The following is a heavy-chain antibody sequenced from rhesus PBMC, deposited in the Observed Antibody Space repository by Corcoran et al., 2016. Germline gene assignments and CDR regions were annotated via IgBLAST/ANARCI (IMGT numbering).Heavy chain of an antibody. CDR2: INGNSGST. J-gene: IGHJ5-2*02. CDR1: GYSISSGYY. V-gene: IGHV4S7*01. CDR3: ARGAQGLDV. Sequence: QVQLQESGPGLVKPSETLSLTCAVSGYSISSGYYWNWIRQPPGKGLEWIGEINGNSGSTNYNPSRKSRVTISKDASKNPFSLELSSVTAADTAVYYCARGAQGLDVWGRGVLVTVSS.